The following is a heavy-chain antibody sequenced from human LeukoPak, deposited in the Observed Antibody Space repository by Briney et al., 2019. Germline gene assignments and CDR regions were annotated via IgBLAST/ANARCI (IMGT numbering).Heavy chain of an antibody. CDR1: GFTFSGSA. J-gene: IGHJ3*02. CDR3: TRLAGGDAFDI. V-gene: IGHV3-73*01. CDR2: IRSKANGYTT. D-gene: IGHD2-15*01. Sequence: GGSLRLSCAASGFTFSGSAMHWVRQASGKGLEWVGRIRSKANGYTTAYGASVKGRFTISRDDSQRATYVQMNSLKIEDTAVYYCTRLAGGDAFDIWGPGTLVTVSS.